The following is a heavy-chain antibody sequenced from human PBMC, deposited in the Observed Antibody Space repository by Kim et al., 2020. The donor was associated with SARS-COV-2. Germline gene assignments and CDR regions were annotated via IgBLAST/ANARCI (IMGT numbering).Heavy chain of an antibody. V-gene: IGHV4-34*01. CDR2: INHSGST. CDR1: GGSFSGYY. J-gene: IGHJ4*02. CDR3: ARRVAAAGLDY. D-gene: IGHD6-13*01. Sequence: SETLSLTCAVYGGSFSGYYWSWIRQPPGKGLEWIGEINHSGSTNYNPSLKSRVTISVDTSKNQFSLKLSSVTAADTAVYYCARRVAAAGLDYWGQGTLVT.